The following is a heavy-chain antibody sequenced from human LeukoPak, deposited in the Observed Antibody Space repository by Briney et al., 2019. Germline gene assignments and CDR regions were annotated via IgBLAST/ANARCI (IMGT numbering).Heavy chain of an antibody. J-gene: IGHJ6*02. Sequence: PSQTLSLTCTVSGGSISSGGYYWSWIRQHPGKGLEWIGYIYYSGSTYYNPSLKSRVTISVDTSKNQFSLKLSFVTAADTAVYYCARETRIGAPRRHPGYGMDVWGQGTTVTVSS. CDR2: IYYSGST. CDR1: GGSISSGGYY. V-gene: IGHV4-31*03. D-gene: IGHD2-15*01. CDR3: ARETRIGAPRRHPGYGMDV.